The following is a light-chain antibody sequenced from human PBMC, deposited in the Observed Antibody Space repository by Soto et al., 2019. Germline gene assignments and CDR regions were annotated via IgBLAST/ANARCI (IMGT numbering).Light chain of an antibody. CDR1: SSDVGGYNY. J-gene: IGLJ1*01. CDR2: EVT. V-gene: IGLV2-8*01. CDR3: TPYAGSNNFPYV. Sequence: QSALTQPPSASGSPGQSVTISCTGTSSDVGGYNYVSWYQQHPGKAPKLMIYEVTKRPSGVPDRFSGSKSGNTASLTVSGPQAEDEADYYCTPYAGSNNFPYVFGTGTKLTVL.